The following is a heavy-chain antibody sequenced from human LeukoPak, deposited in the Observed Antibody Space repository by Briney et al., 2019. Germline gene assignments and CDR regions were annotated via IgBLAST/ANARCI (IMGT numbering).Heavy chain of an antibody. CDR3: AREGGFYRPLDY. CDR2: VHLDGRT. CDR1: GGSISSSNW. V-gene: IGHV4-4*02. Sequence: SGTLSLTCAVSGGSISSSNWWTWIRQPPGKGLEWIGEVHLDGRTNFNPSLKSRLTMSVDLSENHVSLKLTSVTAADTAVYYCAREGGFYRPLDYSGQGTLVTVSS. D-gene: IGHD6-25*01. J-gene: IGHJ4*02.